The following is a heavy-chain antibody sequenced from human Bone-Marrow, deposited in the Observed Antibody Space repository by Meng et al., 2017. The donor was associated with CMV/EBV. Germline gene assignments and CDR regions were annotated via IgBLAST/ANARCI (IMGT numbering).Heavy chain of an antibody. V-gene: IGHV3-30-3*01. J-gene: IGHJ6*02. D-gene: IGHD1-1*01. Sequence: GESLKISCAASGFTFSSYAMHWVRQAPGKGLEWVAVISYDGSNKYYADSVKGRFTISRDNSKNTLYLQMNSLRAEDTAVYYCARVGTPYYGMDGWGQGTTVTVSS. CDR2: ISYDGSNK. CDR1: GFTFSSYA. CDR3: ARVGTPYYGMDG.